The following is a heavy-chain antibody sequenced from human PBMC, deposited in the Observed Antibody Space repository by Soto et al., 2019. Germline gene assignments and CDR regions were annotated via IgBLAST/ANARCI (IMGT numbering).Heavy chain of an antibody. J-gene: IGHJ6*02. CDR1: GFTFSTSW. V-gene: IGHV3-7*05. D-gene: IGHD1-1*01. CDR3: DAGMFHGMDV. Sequence: EVQLVESGGGLVQPGGSLRLSCAASGFTFSTSWMNWVRQAPGKGLEWVASVYQDGSERFYVDSVKGRFTISRDNAKNSLYLQMNSLRSEDTAVYYCDAGMFHGMDVWGQGTTVTVSS. CDR2: VYQDGSER.